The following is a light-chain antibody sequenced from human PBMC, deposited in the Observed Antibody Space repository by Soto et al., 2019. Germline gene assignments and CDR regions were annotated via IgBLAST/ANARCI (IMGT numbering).Light chain of an antibody. Sequence: TVITQSPSNLSISSLETANLSCRDSQSVSSKLPWYQQKPGQAPRLLIYGASSRATGIPDRFSGSGSGTDFILTIIRLETEYFAVYYCQQYGCSLTFGGGTKVDIK. V-gene: IGKV3-20*01. J-gene: IGKJ4*01. CDR3: QQYGCSLT. CDR2: GAS. CDR1: QSVSSK.